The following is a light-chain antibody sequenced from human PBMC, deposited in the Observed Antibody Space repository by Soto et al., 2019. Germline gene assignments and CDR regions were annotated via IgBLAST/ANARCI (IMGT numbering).Light chain of an antibody. J-gene: IGKJ2*01. V-gene: IGKV4-1*01. CDR3: QQYYRTPYT. CDR1: QSVLYSSNNNNY. CDR2: LAS. Sequence: DIVMTQSPDSLAVSLGERATINCKSSQSVLYSSNNNNYLAWYQQKPGQPPNLLIYLASTRESGFPDRFSGSGSGTDFTLTSSSLQAEDVAVYYCQQYYRTPYTFGQGTKLEIK.